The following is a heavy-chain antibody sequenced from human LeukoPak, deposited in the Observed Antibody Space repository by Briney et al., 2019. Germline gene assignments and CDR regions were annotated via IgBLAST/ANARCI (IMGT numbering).Heavy chain of an antibody. Sequence: PSKTLSLTCTVSGGSISSYYWSWIRQPPGKGLEWIGYIYHSGSTYYNPSLKSRVTISVDRSKNQFSLKLSSVTAADTAVYYCARGEWELLAYFDYWGQGTLVTVSS. D-gene: IGHD1-26*01. CDR1: GGSISSYY. CDR2: IYHSGST. CDR3: ARGEWELLAYFDY. J-gene: IGHJ4*02. V-gene: IGHV4-59*12.